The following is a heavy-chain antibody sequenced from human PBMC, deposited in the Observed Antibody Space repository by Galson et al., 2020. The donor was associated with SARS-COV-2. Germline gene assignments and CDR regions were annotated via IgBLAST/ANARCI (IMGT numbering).Heavy chain of an antibody. D-gene: IGHD3-3*01. J-gene: IGHJ5*02. CDR3: ARHAIFGVAYNWFDP. Sequence: SETLSLTCTVSGGSISSYYWSWIRQPPGKGLEWIGYIYYSGSTNYNPSLKSRVTISVDTSKNQFSLKLSSVTAADTAVYYCARHAIFGVAYNWFDPWGQGTLVTVSS. CDR2: IYYSGST. V-gene: IGHV4-59*08. CDR1: GGSISSYY.